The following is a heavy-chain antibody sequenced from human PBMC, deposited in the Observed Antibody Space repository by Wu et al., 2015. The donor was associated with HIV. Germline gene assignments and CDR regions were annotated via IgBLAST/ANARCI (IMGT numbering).Heavy chain of an antibody. D-gene: IGHD6-19*01. CDR2: IIPILGTA. J-gene: IGHJ5*02. V-gene: IGHV1-69*01. CDR3: ARALSYIAVADL. Sequence: QVQLVQSGAEVKRPGASVKVSCKAPGYSFTNYGISWVRQAPGQGLDWMGWIIPILGTANYAQKFQDRVTITADGSTRTVYMELSSLRSEDTAVYYCARALSYIAVADLWGQGTLVTVSS. CDR1: GYSFTNYG.